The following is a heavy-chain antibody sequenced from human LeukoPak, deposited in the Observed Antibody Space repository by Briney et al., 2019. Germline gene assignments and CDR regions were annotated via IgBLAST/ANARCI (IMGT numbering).Heavy chain of an antibody. CDR2: ISGSGGST. D-gene: IGHD3-22*01. CDR1: GFTFSSYA. Sequence: PGGSPRLSCAASGFTFSSYAMSWVRQAPGKGLEWVSAISGSGGSTYYADSVKGRFTISRDNSKNTLYLQMNSLRAEDTAVYYCAKLGSPNRGITMIVVVSHFDYWGQGTLVTVSS. J-gene: IGHJ4*02. V-gene: IGHV3-23*01. CDR3: AKLGSPNRGITMIVVVSHFDY.